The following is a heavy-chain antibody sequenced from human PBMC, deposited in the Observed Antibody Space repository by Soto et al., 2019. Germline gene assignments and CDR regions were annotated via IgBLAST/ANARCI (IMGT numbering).Heavy chain of an antibody. CDR2: IIPIFGTA. V-gene: IGHV1-69*13. Sequence: ASVKVSCKASGGTFSSYAISWVRQAPGQGLEWMGGIIPIFGTANYAQKFQGRVTITADESTSTAYMELSSLRSEDTAVYYCARGGIKITIFGVVITPPAGPNPFDYWGQGTLVTVSS. CDR1: GGTFSSYA. J-gene: IGHJ4*02. D-gene: IGHD3-3*01. CDR3: ARGGIKITIFGVVITPPAGPNPFDY.